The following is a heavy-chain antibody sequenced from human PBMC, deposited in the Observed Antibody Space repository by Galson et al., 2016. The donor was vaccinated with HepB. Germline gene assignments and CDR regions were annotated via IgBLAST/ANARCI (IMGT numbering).Heavy chain of an antibody. CDR3: ARDDEYGDYGSFVI. J-gene: IGHJ3*02. V-gene: IGHV4-59*01. D-gene: IGHD4-17*01. CDR1: GASIQNFF. Sequence: SETLSLTCTVSGASIQNFFWSWIRQSPGKGLEWIGYMFYGGSTDYNPSLKSRVTISQNTSKKQISLKLSSVSAADTAVYYCARDDEYGDYGSFVIWGHGTVVTVSS. CDR2: MFYGGST.